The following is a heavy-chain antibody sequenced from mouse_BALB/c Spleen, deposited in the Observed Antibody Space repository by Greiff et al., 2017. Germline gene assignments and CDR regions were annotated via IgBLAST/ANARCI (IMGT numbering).Heavy chain of an antibody. J-gene: IGHJ2*01. D-gene: IGHD2-1*01. V-gene: IGHV1-87*01. CDR2: IYPGDGDT. Sequence: QVQLKQSGAELARPGASVKLSCKASGYTFTSYWMQWVKQRPGQGLEWIGAIYPGDGDTRYTQKFKGKATLTADKSSSTAYMQLSSLASEDSAVYYCARGDGNFFDYWGQGTTLTVSS. CDR1: GYTFTSYW. CDR3: ARGDGNFFDY.